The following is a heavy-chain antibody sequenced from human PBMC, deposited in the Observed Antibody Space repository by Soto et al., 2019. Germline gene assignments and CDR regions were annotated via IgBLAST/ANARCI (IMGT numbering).Heavy chain of an antibody. V-gene: IGHV3-15*01. CDR2: IKSKTDGGTT. CDR1: GFTFSNAW. Sequence: GGSLRLSCAASGFTFSNAWMSWVRQAPGKGLEWVGRIKSKTDGGTTDYAAPVKGRFTISRDDSKNTLYLQMNSLKTEETAVYYCTHILRITMVRGVYDTIYMDVWGKGTTVTVSS. CDR3: THILRITMVRGVYDTIYMDV. J-gene: IGHJ6*03. D-gene: IGHD3-10*01.